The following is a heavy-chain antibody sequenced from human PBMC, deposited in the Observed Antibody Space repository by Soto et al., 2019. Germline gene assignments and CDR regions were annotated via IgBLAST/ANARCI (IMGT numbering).Heavy chain of an antibody. V-gene: IGHV3-23*04. CDR3: AKLKGCLGRFYGMEA. CDR2: ISSGGGTT. J-gene: IGHJ6*02. Sequence: DEQLVESGGGSLQPGGSLRLSCAASGFSFRNYAMTWVRQSPGKGLEWVSLISSGGGTTNYADSVKGRFSISRDNSQNMMYLQMNGLRGEDTALYYCAKLKGCLGRFYGMEAWGQGTMVIVSS. CDR1: GFSFRNYA. D-gene: IGHD3-3*01.